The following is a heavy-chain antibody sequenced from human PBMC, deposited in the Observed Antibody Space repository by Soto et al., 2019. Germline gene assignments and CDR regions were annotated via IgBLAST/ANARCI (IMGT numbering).Heavy chain of an antibody. CDR3: ARILRQWLVARPEYGMDV. Sequence: PETLTLTSSVSAGSLRRYSYRVCRQPARNGPEWLGRIYTSGSTNYNPSLKSRVTISVDTSKNQFSLKLSSVTASDTAVYYCARILRQWLVARPEYGMDVWGQGTTVT. CDR1: AGSLRRYS. CDR2: IYTSGST. V-gene: IGHV4-4*07. J-gene: IGHJ6*02. D-gene: IGHD6-19*01.